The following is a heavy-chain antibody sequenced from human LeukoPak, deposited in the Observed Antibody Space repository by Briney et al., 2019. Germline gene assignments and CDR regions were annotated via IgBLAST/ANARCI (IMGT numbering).Heavy chain of an antibody. CDR3: ATSFRSGWGFDS. V-gene: IGHV4-59*11. J-gene: IGHJ4*02. CDR2: IYYMLNA. D-gene: IGHD6-19*01. CDR1: GASMRDHY. Sequence: SETLSLTCAVSGASMRDHYWTWIRQPPGKGLEWIGNIYYMLNANSYNPSLKSRVSISMDTPGTQFSLKLNSVTAADTAVYYCATSFRSGWGFDSWGQGILVAVSS.